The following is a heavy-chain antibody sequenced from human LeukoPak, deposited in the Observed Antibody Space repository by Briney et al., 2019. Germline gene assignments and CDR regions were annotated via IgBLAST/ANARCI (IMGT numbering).Heavy chain of an antibody. V-gene: IGHV4-59*02. J-gene: IGHJ6*02. D-gene: IGHD1-26*01. Sequence: SETLSLTCTVSGASVSSFHWNWIRQPPGKGLEWIGSMYYSGTTNYDPSFKSRVTISLDTSKNEFSLRLKSLTAADTAVYYCAGQVGARIRYYYTSGLDVWGQGTTVAVSS. CDR2: MYYSGTT. CDR1: GASVSSFH. CDR3: AGQVGARIRYYYTSGLDV.